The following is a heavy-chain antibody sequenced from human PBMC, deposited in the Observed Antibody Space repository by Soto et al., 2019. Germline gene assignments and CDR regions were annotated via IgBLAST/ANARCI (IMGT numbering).Heavy chain of an antibody. J-gene: IGHJ4*02. D-gene: IGHD2-2*01. CDR3: ARGPGYCSSTSCFYFDY. V-gene: IGHV3-33*01. CDR2: IWYDGSNK. Sequence: QVQLVESGGGVVQPGRSLRLSCAASGFTFSSYGTHWVRQAPGKGLEWVAVIWYDGSNKYYADSVKGRFTISRDNSKNTLYLQMNSLRAEDTAVYYCARGPGYCSSTSCFYFDYWGQGTLVTVSS. CDR1: GFTFSSYG.